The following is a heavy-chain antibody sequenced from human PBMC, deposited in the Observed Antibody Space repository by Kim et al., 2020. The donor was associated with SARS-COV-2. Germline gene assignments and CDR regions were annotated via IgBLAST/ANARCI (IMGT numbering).Heavy chain of an antibody. Sequence: DYAVSVKSRITINPATSKNQFSLQLNSVTPEDTAVYYCARRDSERSGVIDYWGRGTLVTVSS. V-gene: IGHV6-1*01. J-gene: IGHJ4*02. D-gene: IGHD6-25*01. CDR3: ARRDSERSGVIDY.